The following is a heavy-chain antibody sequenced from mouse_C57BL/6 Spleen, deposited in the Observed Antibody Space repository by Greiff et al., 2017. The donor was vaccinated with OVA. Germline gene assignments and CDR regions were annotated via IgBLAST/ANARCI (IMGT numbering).Heavy chain of an antibody. CDR2: IYPRDGST. CDR3: ARGDYDYGFPFAY. Sequence: VQLQESDAELVKPGASVKISCKVSGYTFTDHTIHWMKQRPEQGLEWIGYIYPRDGSTKYNEKFKGKATLTADKSSSTAYMQLNSLTSEDSAVYFCARGDYDYGFPFAYWGQGTLVTVSA. J-gene: IGHJ3*01. CDR1: GYTFTDHT. D-gene: IGHD2-4*01. V-gene: IGHV1-78*01.